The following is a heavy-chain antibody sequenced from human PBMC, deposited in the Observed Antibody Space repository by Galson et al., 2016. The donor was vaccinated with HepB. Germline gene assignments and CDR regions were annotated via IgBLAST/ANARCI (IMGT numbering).Heavy chain of an antibody. CDR2: IKGDGSET. CDR1: GFTFSDYW. Sequence: SLRLSCATSGFTFSDYWMSWVRQAPGKGLEWVANIKGDGSETNYAEAVKGRFDISTDNARKSLSLQMNSLGVEDTALYYCAASSGWTLEHWGQGSLVAVST. V-gene: IGHV3-7*03. J-gene: IGHJ4*02. D-gene: IGHD3-10*01. CDR3: AASSGWTLEH.